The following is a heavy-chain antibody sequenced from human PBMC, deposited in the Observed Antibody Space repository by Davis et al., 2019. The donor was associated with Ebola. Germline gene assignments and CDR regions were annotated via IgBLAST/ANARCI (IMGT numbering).Heavy chain of an antibody. CDR2: IYYSGST. CDR1: GGSITSSHY. D-gene: IGHD7-27*01. V-gene: IGHV4-59*06. Sequence: PSETLSLTCTVSGGSITSSHYWSWIRQPPGKGLEWIGYIYYSGSTYYNPSLKSRVTISVDTSKNQFSLKLSSVTAADTAVYYCARGALGIYGYWGQGTLVTVSS. J-gene: IGHJ4*02. CDR3: ARGALGIYGY.